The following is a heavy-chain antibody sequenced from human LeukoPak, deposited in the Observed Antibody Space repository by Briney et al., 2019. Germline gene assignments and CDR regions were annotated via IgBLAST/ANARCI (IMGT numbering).Heavy chain of an antibody. CDR2: IYPGDSDT. Sequence: GESLKISCKVSGYSFTSYWIGWVRQMPGKGLEWMGIIYPGDSDTRYSPSFQGQVTISADKSISTAYPQWSSLKASDTAMYYCASSIRYYDFWSGYYTSYYFDYWGQGTLVTVSS. CDR3: ASSIRYYDFWSGYYTSYYFDY. D-gene: IGHD3-3*01. CDR1: GYSFTSYW. V-gene: IGHV5-51*01. J-gene: IGHJ4*02.